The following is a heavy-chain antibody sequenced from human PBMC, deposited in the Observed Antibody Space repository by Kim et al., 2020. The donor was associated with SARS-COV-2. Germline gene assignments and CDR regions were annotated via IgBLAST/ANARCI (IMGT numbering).Heavy chain of an antibody. CDR3: ARVTTMIVVTSFDY. V-gene: IGHV3-7*01. J-gene: IGHJ4*02. Sequence: DAVKSRVTSSRDNAKNSLYLQMNSLRAEDTAVYYCARVTTMIVVTSFDYWGQGTLVTVSS. D-gene: IGHD3-22*01.